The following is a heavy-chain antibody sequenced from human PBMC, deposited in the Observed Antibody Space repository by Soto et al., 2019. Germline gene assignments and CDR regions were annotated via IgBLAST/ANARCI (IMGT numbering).Heavy chain of an antibody. V-gene: IGHV1-2*04. CDR1: GYTFTGYY. CDR3: ARSLLWSGYFSWFDP. CDR2: INPNSGGT. J-gene: IGHJ5*02. Sequence: GASVKVSCKASGYTFTGYYMHWVRQAPGQGLEWMGWINPNSGGTNYAQKFRGWVTMTRDTSISTAYMELSRLRSDDTAVYYCARSLLWSGYFSWFDPWGQGTLVTVSS. D-gene: IGHD3-3*01.